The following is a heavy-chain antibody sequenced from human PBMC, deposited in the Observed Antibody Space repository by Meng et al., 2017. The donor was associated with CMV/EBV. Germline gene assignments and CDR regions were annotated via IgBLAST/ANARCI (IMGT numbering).Heavy chain of an antibody. CDR2: IIPIFGTA. CDR3: ARTGRFLEWLGYFDL. J-gene: IGHJ2*01. CDR1: GGTFSSYA. D-gene: IGHD3-3*01. Sequence: GGSLRLSCKASGGTFSSYAISWVRQAPGQGLEWMGGIIPIFGTANYAQKFQGRVTITTDESTSTAYMELSSLRSEDTAVYYCARTGRFLEWLGYFDLWGRGTLVTVSS. V-gene: IGHV1-69*05.